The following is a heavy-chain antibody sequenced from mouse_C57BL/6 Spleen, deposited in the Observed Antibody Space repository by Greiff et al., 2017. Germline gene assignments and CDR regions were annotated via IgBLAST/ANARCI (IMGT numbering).Heavy chain of an antibody. J-gene: IGHJ3*01. Sequence: QVQLQQSGAELAKPGASVKLSCKASGYTFTSYWMHWVNQRPGQGLEWIGYINPSSGYTKYNQKFKDKATLTADKSSSTAYMQLSSLTYEDSAVYYCASYDYDGGAWFAYWGQGTLVTVSA. CDR2: INPSSGYT. D-gene: IGHD2-4*01. CDR3: ASYDYDGGAWFAY. CDR1: GYTFTSYW. V-gene: IGHV1-7*01.